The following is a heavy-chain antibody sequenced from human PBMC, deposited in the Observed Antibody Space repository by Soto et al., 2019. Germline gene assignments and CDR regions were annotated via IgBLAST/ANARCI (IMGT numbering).Heavy chain of an antibody. D-gene: IGHD6-19*01. CDR1: GFTFSSYD. CDR2: TGTAGDT. CDR3: ARERGVAVAGTGYYYGMDV. V-gene: IGHV3-13*01. Sequence: GGSLRLSCAASGFTFSSYDMHWVRQATGKGLEWVSATGTAGDTYYPGSVKGRFTISRENAKNSLYLQMNSLRAEDTAVYYCARERGVAVAGTGYYYGMDVWGQGTTVTVSS. J-gene: IGHJ6*02.